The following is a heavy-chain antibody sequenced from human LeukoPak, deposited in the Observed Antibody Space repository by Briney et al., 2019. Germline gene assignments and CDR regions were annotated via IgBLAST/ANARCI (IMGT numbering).Heavy chain of an antibody. CDR1: GFTFTSYS. V-gene: IGHV3-21*01. CDR2: ISSSSSYI. D-gene: IGHD3-10*01. Sequence: GGSLRLSCAAFGFTFTSYSMNWLRQAPGKGLEWVSSISSSSSYIYYADSVKGRFTISRDNAKNSLYLQMNSLSAEDTAVYYCAGIYYGSGSSYKRLGYWGQGTLVTVSS. CDR3: AGIYYGSGSSYKRLGY. J-gene: IGHJ4*02.